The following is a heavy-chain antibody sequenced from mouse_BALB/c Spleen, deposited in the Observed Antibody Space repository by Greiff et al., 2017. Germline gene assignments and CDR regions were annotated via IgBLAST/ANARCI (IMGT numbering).Heavy chain of an antibody. CDR3: ARRGLLRLHAMDY. CDR2: IYPGDGDT. Sequence: QVQLQQSGAELVRPGSSVKISCKASGYAFSSYWMNWVKQRPGQGLEWIGQIYPGDGDTNYNGKFKGKATLTADKSSSTAYMQLSSLTSEDSAVYFCARRGLLRLHAMDYWGQGTSVTVSS. V-gene: IGHV1-80*01. J-gene: IGHJ4*01. CDR1: GYAFSSYW. D-gene: IGHD1-2*01.